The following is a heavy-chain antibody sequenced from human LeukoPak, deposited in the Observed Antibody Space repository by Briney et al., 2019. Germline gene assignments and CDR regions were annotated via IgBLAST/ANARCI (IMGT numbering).Heavy chain of an antibody. CDR1: GGSISSGDYY. J-gene: IGHJ4*02. CDR3: ATGGYYDSSTFDY. V-gene: IGHV4-61*08. Sequence: PSQTLSLTCTVSGGSISSGDYYWSWIRQPPGKGLEWIGYSYYSGSSNYNPSLKSRVTISVDTPKRQFSLKLTSVTAADTAVYYCATGGYYDSSTFDYWGQGAQVTVSS. D-gene: IGHD3-22*01. CDR2: SYYSGSS.